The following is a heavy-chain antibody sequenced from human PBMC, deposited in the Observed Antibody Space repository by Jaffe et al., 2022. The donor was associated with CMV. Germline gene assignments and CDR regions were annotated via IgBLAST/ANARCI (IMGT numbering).Heavy chain of an antibody. CDR1: GGTFSSYA. CDR2: IIPIFGTA. V-gene: IGHV1-69*01. J-gene: IGHJ6*02. D-gene: IGHD2-2*02. CDR3: ARSSKILGYCSSTSCYTRRYYGMDV. Sequence: QVQLVQSGAEVKKPGSSVKVSCKASGGTFSSYAISWVRQAPGQGLEWMGGIIPIFGTANYAQKFQGRVTITADESTSTAYMELSSLRSEDTAVYYCARSSKILGYCSSTSCYTRRYYGMDVWGQGTTVTVSS.